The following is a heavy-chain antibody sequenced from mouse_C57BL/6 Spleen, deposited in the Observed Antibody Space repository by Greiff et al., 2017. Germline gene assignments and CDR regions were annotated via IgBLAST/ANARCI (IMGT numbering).Heavy chain of an antibody. D-gene: IGHD4-1*01. CDR1: GYAFSSYW. J-gene: IGHJ3*01. V-gene: IGHV1-80*01. CDR2: IYPGDGDT. CDR3: ARKNTGTSPWFAY. Sequence: VKLVESGAELVKPGASVKISCKASGYAFSSYWMNWVKQRPGKGLEWIGQIYPGDGDTNYNGKFKGKATLTADKSSSTAYMQLSSLTSEDSAVYFCARKNTGTSPWFAYWGQGTLVTVSA.